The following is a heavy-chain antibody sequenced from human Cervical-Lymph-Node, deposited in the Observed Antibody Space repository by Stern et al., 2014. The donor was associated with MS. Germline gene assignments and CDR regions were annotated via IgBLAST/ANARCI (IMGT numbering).Heavy chain of an antibody. D-gene: IGHD6-13*01. CDR2: LYYSGST. Sequence: QVQLQESGPGLVKPSETLSLPCTVSGGSISSSSYYWGCIRQPPGKGLEWIGSLYYSGSTYYNPSLKSRVTLSVDTSKNQSSLKRSSGTAADTAVYYCARLTSGIAANFDYWGQGTLVTVSS. CDR3: ARLTSGIAANFDY. V-gene: IGHV4-39*01. CDR1: GGSISSSSYY. J-gene: IGHJ4*02.